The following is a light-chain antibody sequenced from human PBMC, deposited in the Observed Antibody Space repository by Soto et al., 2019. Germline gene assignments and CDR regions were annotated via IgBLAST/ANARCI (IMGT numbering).Light chain of an antibody. Sequence: EIVLTQSPGTLSLSPGERATLSCRASQSVSSSYLAWYQQKPGQAPRLLIDGASSRATGIPDRFSGSGSGTDFTLIISRLEPEDFAVYYCQQYGSSRFTFGPGTKVDIK. CDR2: GAS. CDR1: QSVSSSY. CDR3: QQYGSSRFT. J-gene: IGKJ3*01. V-gene: IGKV3-20*01.